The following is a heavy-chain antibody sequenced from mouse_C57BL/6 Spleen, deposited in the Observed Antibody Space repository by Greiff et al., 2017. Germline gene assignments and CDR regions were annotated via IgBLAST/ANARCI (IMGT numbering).Heavy chain of an antibody. CDR2: IYPGDGDT. CDR1: GYAFSSSW. Sequence: VQLQQSGPELVKPGASVKISCKASGYAFSSSWMNWVKQRPGKGLEWIGRIYPGDGDTNYNGKFKGKATLTADKSSSTAYMQLSSLTSEDSAVYFCARRDCILYAMDYWGQGTSVTVSS. J-gene: IGHJ4*01. CDR3: ARRDCILYAMDY. V-gene: IGHV1-82*01.